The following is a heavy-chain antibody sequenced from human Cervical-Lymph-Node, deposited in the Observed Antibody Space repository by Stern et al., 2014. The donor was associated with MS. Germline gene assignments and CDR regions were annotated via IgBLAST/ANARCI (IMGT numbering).Heavy chain of an antibody. D-gene: IGHD5-18*01. Sequence: EVQLVESGGGLVQPGGSLRLSCAASGFTFSSHWMHWVRQAPGKGLEWVSRINSDESRTNYADSVKGRFTISRDNAKNTLYLQMNSLRAEDTAVYYCAGVRGYVYGNVYWGQGTLVTVSS. J-gene: IGHJ4*02. CDR3: AGVRGYVYGNVY. CDR1: GFTFSSHW. CDR2: INSDESRT. V-gene: IGHV3-74*02.